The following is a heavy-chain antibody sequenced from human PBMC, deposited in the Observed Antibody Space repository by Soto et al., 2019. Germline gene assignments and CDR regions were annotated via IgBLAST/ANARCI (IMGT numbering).Heavy chain of an antibody. CDR2: ISPYTGNT. J-gene: IGHJ6*02. CDR1: GYIFVNYG. D-gene: IGHD3-16*01. Sequence: QVQLVQSGDEVKKPGASVKVSCKASGYIFVNYGIAWVRQAPRQGLEWMGWISPYTGNTHSATQVQGRLTMTTDTSTSTAYMDLGSLTSDDTAVYYCVMVDNYVTPTPQDVWGQGTTVTVSS. V-gene: IGHV1-18*01. CDR3: VMVDNYVTPTPQDV.